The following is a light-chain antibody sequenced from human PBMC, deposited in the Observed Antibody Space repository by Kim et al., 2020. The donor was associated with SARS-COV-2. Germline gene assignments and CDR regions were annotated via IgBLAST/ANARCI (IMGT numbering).Light chain of an antibody. CDR1: NANSGGVYD. V-gene: IGLV1-40*01. CDR2: GNS. Sequence: QRLTSTCTGGNANSGGVYDIHWYQHLPGTAPKLLIYGNSNRPSGVPDRFSGSKSGTSASLAITGLQAEDEADYYCQSYDSSLSDSVFGGGTQLTVL. CDR3: QSYDSSLSDSV. J-gene: IGLJ2*01.